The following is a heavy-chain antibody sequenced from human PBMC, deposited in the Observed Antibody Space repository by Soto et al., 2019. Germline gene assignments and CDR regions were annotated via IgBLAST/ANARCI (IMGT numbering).Heavy chain of an antibody. V-gene: IGHV3-15*07. CDR2: IRSHSAGGST. D-gene: IGHD3-16*02. CDR3: TTGHRIXITFGAVIEGIDF. CDR1: GFSFSEAW. J-gene: IGHJ4*02. Sequence: EVLLVESGGNFVKPGGSLRLSCAASGFSFSEAWMNWVRQAPGKGLEWVGRIRSHSAGGSTDYAAPVKGRITISRDDSKNTLYLQMNSLKTEDTGVYYCTTGHRIXITFGAVIEGIDFWGQGTLVTVSS.